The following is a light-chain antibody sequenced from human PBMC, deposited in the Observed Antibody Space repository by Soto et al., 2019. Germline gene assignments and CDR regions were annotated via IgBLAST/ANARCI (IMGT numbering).Light chain of an antibody. CDR1: SSDVGGYNY. CDR3: SSYRSTSTRYV. V-gene: IGLV2-14*01. Sequence: QSALTQPASVSGSPGQSITISCTGTSSDVGGYNYVSWYQQHPGKAPKLMIYEVSNRPSGVSNRFSGSKSANTASLTISGLQAEDEADYFCSSYRSTSTRYVFGTGTKVTLL. CDR2: EVS. J-gene: IGLJ1*01.